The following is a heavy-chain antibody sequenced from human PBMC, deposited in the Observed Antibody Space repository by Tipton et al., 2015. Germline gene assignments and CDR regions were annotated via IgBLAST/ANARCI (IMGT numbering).Heavy chain of an antibody. CDR1: GFTFRSYW. Sequence: QLVQSGGGLVQPGGSLRLSCAASGFTFRSYWMSWVRQAPGKGLEWVSVIYSGGDTYYAESVKGRFTISRDISKNTLHLQMNSLRAEDTAVYYCARDSLVGSGSHFDAYYHYGMDVWGQGTTVTVSS. J-gene: IGHJ6*02. D-gene: IGHD3-10*01. V-gene: IGHV3-53*01. CDR2: IYSGGDT. CDR3: ARDSLVGSGSHFDAYYHYGMDV.